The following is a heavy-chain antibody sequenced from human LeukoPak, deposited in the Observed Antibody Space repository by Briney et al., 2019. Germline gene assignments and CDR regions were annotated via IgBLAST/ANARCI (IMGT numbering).Heavy chain of an antibody. V-gene: IGHV1-2*02. D-gene: IGHD1-20*01. Sequence: ASVKVSCKASGYSFTGYYMHWVRQAPGQGHEWMGWIDPNSGGTNYAQKFQGRVTLTRDTSISTAYLDLSSLRSDDTAVYYCASDRRITGSYRYWGQGTLVTVSS. CDR3: ASDRRITGSYRY. CDR2: IDPNSGGT. CDR1: GYSFTGYY. J-gene: IGHJ4*02.